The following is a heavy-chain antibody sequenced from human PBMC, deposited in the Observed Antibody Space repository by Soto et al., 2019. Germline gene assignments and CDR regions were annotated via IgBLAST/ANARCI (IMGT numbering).Heavy chain of an antibody. V-gene: IGHV1-46*01. CDR2: MNPSGDRT. CDR3: ARGRGYSGDDLQEDGFDI. Sequence: QVQLMQSGTEVKEPGASVNLSCKASGYTFSSPYIHWVRQAPGQGLEWMGIMNPSGDRTNYAQNFQGRVTMTRDTATSTVYMELSSLSSEDTAVYYCARGRGYSGDDLQEDGFDIWGQGTMVTVS. J-gene: IGHJ3*02. D-gene: IGHD5-12*01. CDR1: GYTFSSPY.